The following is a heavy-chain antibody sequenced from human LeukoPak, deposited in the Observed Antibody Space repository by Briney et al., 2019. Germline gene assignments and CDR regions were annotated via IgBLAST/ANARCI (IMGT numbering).Heavy chain of an antibody. V-gene: IGHV3-23*01. CDR2: ISGSGGNT. D-gene: IGHD3-10*01. J-gene: IGHJ4*02. CDR1: GFTFSRSG. Sequence: PGGSLRLSCAASGFTFSRSGMTWVRQAPGKGLEWVSAISGSGGNTYYADSVKGRFTISRDNSKNTLYLQMNSLRAEDTAVYYCAKDRRAGSYDYWGQGTLVTVSS. CDR3: AKDRRAGSYDY.